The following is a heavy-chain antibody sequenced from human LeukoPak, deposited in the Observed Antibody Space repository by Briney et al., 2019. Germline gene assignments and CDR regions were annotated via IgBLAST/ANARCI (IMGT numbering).Heavy chain of an antibody. D-gene: IGHD1-1*01. V-gene: IGHV5-51*01. CDR2: ISPGDSYT. CDR3: ARQVSTQLERRFDP. CDR1: GYIFTNYW. J-gene: IGHJ5*02. Sequence: GESLKISCKGSGYIFTNYWIGWVRQMPGRGLEWMGIISPGDSYTRYSPSFQGQVTISADKSISTAYLQWSSLKASDTAMYYCARQVSTQLERRFDPWGQGTLVTVSS.